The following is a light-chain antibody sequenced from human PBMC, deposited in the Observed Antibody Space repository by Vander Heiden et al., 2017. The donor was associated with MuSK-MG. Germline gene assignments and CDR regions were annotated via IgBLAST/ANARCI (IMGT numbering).Light chain of an antibody. CDR3: RQYGSSPPYT. Sequence: DIVLTQSPGTLSLSPGERATLSCRASQSVSSNYLSWYQQKPGQAPRLLIYGASSRATGIPDRFSGSGSGTDFTLTISRLEPEDFAVYYCRQYGSSPPYTFGQGTKLEIK. V-gene: IGKV3-20*01. CDR1: QSVSSNY. J-gene: IGKJ2*01. CDR2: GAS.